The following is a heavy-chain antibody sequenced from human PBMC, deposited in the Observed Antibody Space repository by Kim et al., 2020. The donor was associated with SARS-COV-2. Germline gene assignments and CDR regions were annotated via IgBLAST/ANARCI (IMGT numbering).Heavy chain of an antibody. V-gene: IGHV3-23*01. CDR2: INDDGATA. J-gene: IGHJ4*02. D-gene: IGHD1-1*01. CDR3: AKVWRTDDNLAHYSDY. CDR1: GFTFRSYA. Sequence: GGSLRLSCAASGFTFRSYAMRWVRQAPGKGLEWVAAINDDGATAYYADSVKGRFTISRDNSKNALFLQLKSLRAEDTAVYYCAKVWRTDDNLAHYSDYWGQGTLVTVSS.